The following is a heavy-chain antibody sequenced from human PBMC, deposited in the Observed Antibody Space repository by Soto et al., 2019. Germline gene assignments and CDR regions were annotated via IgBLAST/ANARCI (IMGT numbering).Heavy chain of an antibody. CDR1: GFTFSSYA. Sequence: EVQLLESGGGLVQPGGSLRLSCAASGFTFSSYAMSWVRQAPGKGLEWVSAISGSGGSTYYADSVKGRFTISRDNSKKTLYLQMNSLRAEDTAVYYCAKVLGYCTNGVCQTYYFDYWGQGTLVTVSS. CDR2: ISGSGGST. V-gene: IGHV3-23*01. J-gene: IGHJ4*02. CDR3: AKVLGYCTNGVCQTYYFDY. D-gene: IGHD2-8*01.